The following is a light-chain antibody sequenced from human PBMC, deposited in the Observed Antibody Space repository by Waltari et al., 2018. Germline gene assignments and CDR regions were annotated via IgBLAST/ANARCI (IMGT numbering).Light chain of an antibody. V-gene: IGLV2-14*03. CDR3: SSQSSNNVVL. CDR1: SSDVGSYNS. CDR2: DVS. Sequence: QSALTQPASVSGSPGQSITISCTGISSDVGSYNSVSWYQAHPGQGPKVIIYDVSDRPSGVSARFSRSMSGNTASLTISGLQAEDEADYYCSSQSSNNVVLFGGGTKVTVL. J-gene: IGLJ3*02.